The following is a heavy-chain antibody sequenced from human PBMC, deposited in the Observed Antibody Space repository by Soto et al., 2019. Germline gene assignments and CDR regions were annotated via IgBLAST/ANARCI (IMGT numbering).Heavy chain of an antibody. CDR1: GFTFSSYA. V-gene: IGHV3-23*01. J-gene: IGHJ6*03. CDR2: ISGSGGST. D-gene: IGHD2-2*02. Sequence: GGSLRLSCAASGFTFSSYAMSWVHQAPGKGLEWVSAISGSGGSTYYADSVKGRFTISRDNSKNTLYLQMNSLRAEDTAVYYCAKQGYCSSTSCYTHPVQETALYYYYYMDVWGKGTTVTVSS. CDR3: AKQGYCSSTSCYTHPVQETALYYYYYMDV.